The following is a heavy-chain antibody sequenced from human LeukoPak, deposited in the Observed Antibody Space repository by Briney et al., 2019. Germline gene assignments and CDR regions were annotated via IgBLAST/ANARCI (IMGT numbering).Heavy chain of an antibody. CDR3: AKPPYYYDSSGYLGHYYGMDV. D-gene: IGHD3-22*01. V-gene: IGHV3-23*01. CDR1: GFTFSSYA. Sequence: GGSLRLSCAASGFTFSSYAMSWVRQAPGKGLEWVSAISGSGGSTYYADSVKGRFTISRDNSKNTLYLQMNSLRAEDTAVYYCAKPPYYYDSSGYLGHYYGMDVWGQGTTVTVSS. J-gene: IGHJ6*02. CDR2: ISGSGGST.